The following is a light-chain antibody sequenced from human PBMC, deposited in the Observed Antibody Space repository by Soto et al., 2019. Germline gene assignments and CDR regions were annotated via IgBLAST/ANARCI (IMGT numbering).Light chain of an antibody. CDR2: GAS. V-gene: IGKV3-20*01. J-gene: IGKJ3*01. Sequence: EIVLTQSPGTLSLSPGERATLSCRASQRVSSSYLAWYQQKPGQAPRLLIYGASSRATGIPDRFSGSGSGTDFTLTISRLEPEDFAVYYCQQYGSSYLTFGPGTKVDIK. CDR1: QRVSSSY. CDR3: QQYGSSYLT.